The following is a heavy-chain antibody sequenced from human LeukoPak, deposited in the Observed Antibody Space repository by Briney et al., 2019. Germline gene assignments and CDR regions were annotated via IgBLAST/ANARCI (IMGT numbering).Heavy chain of an antibody. CDR2: INWNSGNI. V-gene: IGHV3-9*01. D-gene: IGHD1-1*01. CDR3: AKGGRVQFNFDF. CDR1: GFNFDDYA. J-gene: IGHJ4*02. Sequence: PGRSLRLSCVASGFNFDDYAMYWVRRAPGKGLEWVSHINWNSGNIGYADSVKGRFIISRDNAKNSLYLQMNSLRPEDTGLYYCAKGGRVQFNFDFWGQGTRVTVSS.